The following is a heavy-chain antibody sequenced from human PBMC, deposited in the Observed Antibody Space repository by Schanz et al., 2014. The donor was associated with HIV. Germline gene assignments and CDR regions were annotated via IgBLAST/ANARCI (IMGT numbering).Heavy chain of an antibody. J-gene: IGHJ4*02. CDR2: INHSGST. V-gene: IGHV4-34*01. CDR1: GFTFSNFA. Sequence: VQLLESGGGFVQPGESLTLSCVASGFTFSNFAMNWVRQSPGKGLEWIGEINHSGSTNYNPSLKSRVTISVDTSKNQFSLKLSSVTAADTAVYYCARSYYYDGSPLPLDSWGQGTLVTVSS. CDR3: ARSYYYDGSPLPLDS. D-gene: IGHD3-22*01.